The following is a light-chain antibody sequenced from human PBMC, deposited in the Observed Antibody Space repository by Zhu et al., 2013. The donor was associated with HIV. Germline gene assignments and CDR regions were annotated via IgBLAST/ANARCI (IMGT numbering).Light chain of an antibody. Sequence: EIVMTQSPATLSVSPGQRATVSCRASQTVSTNLAWYQQKPGQTPRLLIYSASTRATGIPARFSASGSGTEFTLTISSLQSEDSAVYYCQQYYSWAPLTFGGGTKVEIK. CDR1: QTVSTN. CDR3: QQYYSWAPLT. CDR2: SAS. J-gene: IGKJ4*01. V-gene: IGKV3-15*01.